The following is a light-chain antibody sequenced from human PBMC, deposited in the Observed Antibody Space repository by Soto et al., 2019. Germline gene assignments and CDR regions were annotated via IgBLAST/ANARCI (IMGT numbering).Light chain of an antibody. V-gene: IGKV1-33*01. CDR3: QQYDNWPWT. CDR1: QDITLY. CDR2: DVS. J-gene: IGKJ1*01. Sequence: DIQMTQSPSSLSASVGARVTITCQASQDITLYLNWYQHKPGKAPNIMIHDVSTLETGVPARFSGSWSGTDCTLTISSLQSEDAAVYYCQQYDNWPWTLGQGTKVDIK.